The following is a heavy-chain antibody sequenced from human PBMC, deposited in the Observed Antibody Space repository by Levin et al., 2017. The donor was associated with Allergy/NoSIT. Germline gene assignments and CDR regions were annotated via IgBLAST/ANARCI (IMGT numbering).Heavy chain of an antibody. CDR2: ISAYNGNT. D-gene: IGHD1-7*01. CDR1: GYTFTSYG. J-gene: IGHJ1*01. CDR3: ARDRGVFGAGTRQVRYFQH. Sequence: ASVKVSCKASGYTFTSYGISWVRQAPGQGLEWMGWISAYNGNTNYAQKLQGRVTMTTDTSTSTAYMELRSLRSDDTAVYYCARDRGVFGAGTRQVRYFQHWGQGTLVTVSS. V-gene: IGHV1-18*01.